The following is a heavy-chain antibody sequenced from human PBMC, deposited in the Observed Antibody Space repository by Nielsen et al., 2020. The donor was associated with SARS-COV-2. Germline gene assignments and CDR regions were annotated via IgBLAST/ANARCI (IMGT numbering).Heavy chain of an antibody. V-gene: IGHV3-30*04. D-gene: IGHD6-19*01. J-gene: IGHJ4*02. Sequence: WIRQPPGKGLEWVAVISYDGSNKYYADSVKGRFTISRDNAKNSLYLQMNSLRAEDTAVYYCARQTRRQQWLVRRNHYFDYWGQGTLVTVSS. CDR2: ISYDGSNK. CDR3: ARQTRRQQWLVRRNHYFDY.